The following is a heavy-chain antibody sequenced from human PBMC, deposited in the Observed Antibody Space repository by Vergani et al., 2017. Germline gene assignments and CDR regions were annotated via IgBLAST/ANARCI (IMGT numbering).Heavy chain of an antibody. J-gene: IGHJ4*02. CDR1: GYTFSNYY. Sequence: QVQLVQSGAEVKKPGASVKVSCKTSGYTFSNYYMHWVRQAPGQGLEWMGIINPSGGHTNYAQKFQGRVTMTRDTSTSTVYMELSSLRSEDTAIYYCARGDYGILTGYRYWLQRSLVTVS. CDR2: INPSGGHT. CDR3: ARGDYGILTGYRY. V-gene: IGHV1-46*03. D-gene: IGHD3-9*01.